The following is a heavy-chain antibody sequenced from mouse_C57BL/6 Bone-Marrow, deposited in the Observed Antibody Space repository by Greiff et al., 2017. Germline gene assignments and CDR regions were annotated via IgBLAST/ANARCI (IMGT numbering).Heavy chain of an antibody. CDR2: IDPENGDT. CDR3: TTRYYGSGAWFAY. J-gene: IGHJ3*01. V-gene: IGHV14-4*01. D-gene: IGHD1-1*01. CDR1: GFNIKDDY. Sequence: VQLKQSGAELVRPGASVKLSCTASGFNIKDDYMHWVKQRPEQGLEWIGWIDPENGDTEYASKFQGKATITADTSSNTAYLQLSYLTSEDPAVYYCTTRYYGSGAWFAYWGQGTLVTVSA.